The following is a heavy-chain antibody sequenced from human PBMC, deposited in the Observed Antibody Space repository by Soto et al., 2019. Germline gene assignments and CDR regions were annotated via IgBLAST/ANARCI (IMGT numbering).Heavy chain of an antibody. CDR2: IYYNGNT. CDR1: GGSISSGGYY. D-gene: IGHD2-15*01. CDR3: ARCSLVVISVPGFDP. Sequence: NPSETLSLTCTVSGGSISSGGYYWSWIRQHPGRGLEWIGYIYYNGNTYYNPSLKSRVTVAVDTSKNQFSLNVRSVTDADTAVYYCARCSLVVISVPGFDPWGRGTLVTVSS. J-gene: IGHJ5*02. V-gene: IGHV4-31*03.